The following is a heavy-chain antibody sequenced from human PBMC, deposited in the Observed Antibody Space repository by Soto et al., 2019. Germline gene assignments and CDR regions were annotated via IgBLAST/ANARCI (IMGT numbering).Heavy chain of an antibody. D-gene: IGHD5-12*01. Sequence: QVQLVQSGAEVKKPGSSVKVSRKASGGTFSSYAFSWVRQAPGQGLEWMGGIIRIFHTPTYAQKFQGRVTITADESTSTAYMELISLRSDDTAVYYCVHRRDGYNSAFFDYWGQGTLVTVSS. V-gene: IGHV1-69*01. CDR3: VHRRDGYNSAFFDY. CDR2: IIRIFHTP. J-gene: IGHJ4*02. CDR1: GGTFSSYA.